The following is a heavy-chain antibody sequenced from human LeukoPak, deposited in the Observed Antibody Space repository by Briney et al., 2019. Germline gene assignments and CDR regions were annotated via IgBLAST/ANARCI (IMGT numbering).Heavy chain of an antibody. V-gene: IGHV1-69*05. CDR2: ISPMTGRA. D-gene: IGHD3-3*01. J-gene: IGHJ6*03. Sequence: GASVKVSCKASGGIFTSYAINWVRQAPGQGLEWMGRISPMTGRANYAQKFQGRVTITTDESTSTVYMEMSSLRSEDTAVYYCARDAITIFGVIREDDFYSHMDVWGKGTAVIVFS. CDR3: ARDAITIFGVIREDDFYSHMDV. CDR1: GGIFTSYA.